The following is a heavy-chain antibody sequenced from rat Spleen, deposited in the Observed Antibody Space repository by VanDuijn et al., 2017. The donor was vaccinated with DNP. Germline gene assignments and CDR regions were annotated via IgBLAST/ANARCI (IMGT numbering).Heavy chain of an antibody. J-gene: IGHJ2*01. V-gene: IGHV3-1*01. Sequence: EVQLQESGPGLVKPSQSLSLTCSVTGYSITSNYWGWIRKFPGNKMEWMAYISYSGITGYNPSLKSRISITRDTSKNQFFLQLNSVITEDTATYYCARSVYYYSSYIPFDHWGQGVMVTVSS. CDR1: GYSITSNY. CDR3: ARSVYYYSSYIPFDH. CDR2: ISYSGIT. D-gene: IGHD1-2*01.